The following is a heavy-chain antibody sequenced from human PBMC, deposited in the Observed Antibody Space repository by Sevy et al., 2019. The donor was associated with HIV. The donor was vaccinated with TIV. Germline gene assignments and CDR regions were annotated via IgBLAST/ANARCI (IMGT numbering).Heavy chain of an antibody. CDR3: VGGPPAD. V-gene: IGHV3-7*01. J-gene: IGHJ4*02. Sequence: GGYLRLSCVASGFSFSSYWMSWVRQAPGKGLEWVTNIKKDGSEKYYLDSVKGRFTISRDNAKNSVYLQMNSLRVEDTAVYYCVGGPPADWGQGTLVTVSS. D-gene: IGHD3-10*01. CDR2: IKKDGSEK. CDR1: GFSFSSYW.